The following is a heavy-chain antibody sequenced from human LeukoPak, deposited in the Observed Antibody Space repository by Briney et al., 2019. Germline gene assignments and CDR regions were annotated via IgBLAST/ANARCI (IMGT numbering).Heavy chain of an antibody. CDR3: ARAIGIAAAQGPDY. Sequence: GGSLRLSCAASGFTFSDYNMSWIRQAPGKGLEWVSYISSSGSTIYYAASVKGRFTISRDNAKNSLYLQMNSLRAEATAVYYCARAIGIAAAQGPDYWGQGTLVTVSS. CDR2: ISSSGSTI. CDR1: GFTFSDYN. V-gene: IGHV3-11*01. D-gene: IGHD6-13*01. J-gene: IGHJ4*02.